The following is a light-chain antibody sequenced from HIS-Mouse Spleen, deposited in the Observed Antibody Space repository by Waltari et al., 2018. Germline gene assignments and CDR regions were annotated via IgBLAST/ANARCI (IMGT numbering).Light chain of an antibody. Sequence: QSALTQPPSASGSPGQSVTISCTGTSSHVGGYNYVSWYQQHPGKAPKLMIYEVSKRPSGVPDRFSGSKSGNTASLTVSGLQAEDEADYYCSSYAGSNNLVFGGGTNLTVL. CDR2: EVS. J-gene: IGLJ2*01. CDR3: SSYAGSNNLV. V-gene: IGLV2-8*01. CDR1: SSHVGGYNY.